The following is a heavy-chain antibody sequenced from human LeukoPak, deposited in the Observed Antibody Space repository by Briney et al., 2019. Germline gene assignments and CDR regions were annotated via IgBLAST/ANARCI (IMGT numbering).Heavy chain of an antibody. Sequence: QPGGSLRLSCAASGFTFSSYAMSWARQAPGKGLELVGFIRSKAYGGTTVYAASVKGRFTISRDDSLSIAYLQMDSLKIEDTGIYYCTRGPIQLWIHNGMDVWGQGTAVTVSS. J-gene: IGHJ6*02. D-gene: IGHD5-18*01. CDR3: TRGPIQLWIHNGMDV. V-gene: IGHV3-49*04. CDR1: GFTFSSYA. CDR2: IRSKAYGGTT.